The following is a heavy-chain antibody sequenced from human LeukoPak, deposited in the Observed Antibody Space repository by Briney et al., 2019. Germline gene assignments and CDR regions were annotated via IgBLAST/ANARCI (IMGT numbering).Heavy chain of an antibody. CDR1: GFTFSSYA. D-gene: IGHD6-6*01. J-gene: IGHJ4*02. Sequence: GGSLRLSCAASGFTFSSYAMHWVRQAPGKGLEWVAVISYDGSNKYYADSVKGRFTISRDNSKNTLYLQMNSLRAEDTAVYYCAKDFLRRSSGAPDYWGQGTLVTVSS. CDR2: ISYDGSNK. V-gene: IGHV3-30-3*01. CDR3: AKDFLRRSSGAPDY.